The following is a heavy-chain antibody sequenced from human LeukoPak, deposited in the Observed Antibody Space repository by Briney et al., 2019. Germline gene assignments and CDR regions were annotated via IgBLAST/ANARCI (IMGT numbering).Heavy chain of an antibody. CDR3: ARGVAAAGMDYYYGMDV. CDR1: GYTFTGYY. Sequence: ASVKVSCKASGYTFTGYYMHWVRQAPGQGREWMGWINPNSGGTNYAQKFQGWVTMTRDTSISTAYMELSRLRSDDTAVYYCARGVAAAGMDYYYGMDVWGKGTTVTVSS. J-gene: IGHJ6*04. CDR2: INPNSGGT. V-gene: IGHV1-2*04. D-gene: IGHD6-13*01.